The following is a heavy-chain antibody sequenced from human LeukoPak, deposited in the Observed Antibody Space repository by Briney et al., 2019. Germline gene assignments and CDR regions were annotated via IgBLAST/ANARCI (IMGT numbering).Heavy chain of an antibody. V-gene: IGHV3-48*04. CDR3: ATDYAGNSLWYYYGLGV. J-gene: IGHJ6*02. CDR2: ISSGSGTM. Sequence: PGGSLRLSCAASGFTFNNYIMTWVRQAPGRGLEWVSYISSGSGTMYYADSLKGRFTISRDNAKNSLYLQMNSLRAEDTAVYYCATDYAGNSLWYYYGLGVWGQGTTVTVSS. CDR1: GFTFNNYI. D-gene: IGHD4-23*01.